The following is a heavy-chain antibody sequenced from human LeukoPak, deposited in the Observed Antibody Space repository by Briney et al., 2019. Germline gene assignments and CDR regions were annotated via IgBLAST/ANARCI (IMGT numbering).Heavy chain of an antibody. Sequence: PSETLSLTCTVSGGSISSHYWSWIRQPPGKGLEWIGYIYYSGSTNYNPSLKSRVTISVDTSKNQFSLELSSVTAADTAVYYCARTGSGCSYGVPTYYYYYYMDVWGKGTTVTVSS. CDR3: ARTGSGCSYGVPTYYYYYYMDV. V-gene: IGHV4-59*11. CDR2: IYYSGST. CDR1: GGSISSHY. D-gene: IGHD5-18*01. J-gene: IGHJ6*03.